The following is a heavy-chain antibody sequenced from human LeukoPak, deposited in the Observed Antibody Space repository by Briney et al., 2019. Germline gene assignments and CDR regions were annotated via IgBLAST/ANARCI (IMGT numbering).Heavy chain of an antibody. Sequence: ASVKVSCKASGYTFTSYGISWVRQAPGQGLEWMGWISAYNGNTNYAQKLQGRVTMTTDTSTSTAYMGLRSLRSDDTAVYYCARDGYCSSTSCYVYYYYGMDVWGKGTTVTVSS. V-gene: IGHV1-18*04. CDR3: ARDGYCSSTSCYVYYYYGMDV. J-gene: IGHJ6*04. CDR2: ISAYNGNT. D-gene: IGHD2-2*03. CDR1: GYTFTSYG.